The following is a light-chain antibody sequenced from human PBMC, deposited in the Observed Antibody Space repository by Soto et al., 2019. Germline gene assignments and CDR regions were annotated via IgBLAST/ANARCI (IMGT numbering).Light chain of an antibody. J-gene: IGKJ2*01. CDR3: QQYNSYLYT. Sequence: DIPMTQSPSTLSASVGDRVTITCRASQSISSWLAWYQQKPGKAPKLLIYKASTLESGVPSRFRGSGSGTEFTLTISSLQSHDFATYYCQQYNSYLYTFGQGTKLEIK. V-gene: IGKV1-5*03. CDR1: QSISSW. CDR2: KAS.